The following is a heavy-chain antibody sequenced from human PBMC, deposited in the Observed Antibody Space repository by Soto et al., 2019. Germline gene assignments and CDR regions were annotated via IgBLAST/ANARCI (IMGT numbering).Heavy chain of an antibody. CDR3: AREKSIAAAGLPGY. CDR2: INPNSGGT. D-gene: IGHD6-13*01. V-gene: IGHV1-2*02. J-gene: IGHJ4*02. Sequence: ASVKVSCKASGYTFTGYYMHWVRQAPGQGLEWMGWINPNSGGTNYAQKFQGRVTMTRDTSISTAYMELSRLRSDDTAVYYCAREKSIAAAGLPGYWGQGTLVTVSS. CDR1: GYTFTGYY.